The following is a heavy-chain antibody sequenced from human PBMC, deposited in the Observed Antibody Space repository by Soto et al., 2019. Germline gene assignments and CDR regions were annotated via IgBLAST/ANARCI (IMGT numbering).Heavy chain of an antibody. D-gene: IGHD5-12*01. Sequence: EVQLVESGGILVQPGGSLRLSCAGSGFTFNTYWMHWVRQAPGKGLVWVSRINGDGTKTSYADSVKGRFTISRDNAKNTVYLQMNSLRAEDTAVYYCATVATNSYNWLDPWGQGTLVTVAS. V-gene: IGHV3-74*01. CDR1: GFTFNTYW. CDR3: ATVATNSYNWLDP. J-gene: IGHJ5*02. CDR2: INGDGTKT.